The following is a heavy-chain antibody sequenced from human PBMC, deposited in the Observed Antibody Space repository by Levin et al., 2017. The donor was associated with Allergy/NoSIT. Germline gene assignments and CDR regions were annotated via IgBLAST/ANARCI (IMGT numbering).Heavy chain of an antibody. J-gene: IGHJ3*02. CDR2: ISWNSGSI. CDR3: ARDNIGLPDAFDI. Sequence: GGSLRLSCAASGFTFDDYAMHWVRQAPGKGLEWVSGISWNSGSIGYADSVKGRFTISRDNAKNLLYLQMNSLRTEETALYYCARDNIGLPDAFDIWGQGTMVIVSS. D-gene: IGHD3-10*01. CDR1: GFTFDDYA. V-gene: IGHV3-9*01.